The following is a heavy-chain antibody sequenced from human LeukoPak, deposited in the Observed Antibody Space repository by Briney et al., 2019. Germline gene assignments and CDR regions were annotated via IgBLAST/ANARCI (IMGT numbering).Heavy chain of an antibody. CDR3: AGTILWIQLWFSPFGDY. CDR1: GYTFTSYG. J-gene: IGHJ4*02. V-gene: IGHV1-18*01. CDR2: ISAYNGNT. D-gene: IGHD5-18*01. Sequence: ASVKVSCKASGYTFTSYGISWVRQAPGQGLEWMGWISAYNGNTNYAQKLQGRVTMTTDTSTSTAYMELRSLRSDDTAVYYCAGTILWIQLWFSPFGDYWGQGTLVTASS.